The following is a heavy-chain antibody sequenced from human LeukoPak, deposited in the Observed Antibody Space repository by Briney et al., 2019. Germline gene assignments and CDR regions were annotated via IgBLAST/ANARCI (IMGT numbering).Heavy chain of an antibody. CDR1: GFTFSSYS. Sequence: SGGSLRLSCAASGFTFSSYSMNWVRQAPGKGLEWVSSISSSSSYIYYADSVKGRFTISRDNARNSLYLQMNSLRAEDTAVYYCARVRIQAVGTTEGWGQGTLVTVSS. D-gene: IGHD1-14*01. J-gene: IGHJ4*02. V-gene: IGHV3-21*01. CDR2: ISSSSSYI. CDR3: ARVRIQAVGTTEG.